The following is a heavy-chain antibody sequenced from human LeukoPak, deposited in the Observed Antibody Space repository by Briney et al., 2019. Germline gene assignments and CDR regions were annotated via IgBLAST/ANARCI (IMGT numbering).Heavy chain of an antibody. V-gene: IGHV1-2*02. CDR2: INPNSGGT. Sequence: ASVKVSCKASGYTFTSYYMHWVRQAPGQGLEWMGWINPNSGGTNYAQRFQGRVTMTRDTSISTADMELSRLRSDDTAVYYCARDGYSSGWYGDAFDIWGQGTMVTVSS. CDR3: ARDGYSSGWYGDAFDI. D-gene: IGHD6-19*01. CDR1: GYTFTSYY. J-gene: IGHJ3*02.